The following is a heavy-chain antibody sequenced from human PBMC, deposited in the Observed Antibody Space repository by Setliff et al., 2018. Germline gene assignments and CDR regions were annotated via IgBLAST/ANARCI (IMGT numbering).Heavy chain of an antibody. J-gene: IGHJ6*03. Sequence: PSETLSLTCTVSGGSISTYYWSWIRQTPVKGLEWIGYVYYSGTTNYNPLFKSRVTISVDRPKNQFSLKLSSVTAADTAVYYCARMAVRVASRPSSPLEYYYYMDFWGKGATVTVSS. CDR2: VYYSGTT. CDR1: GGSISTYY. V-gene: IGHV4-59*01. CDR3: ARMAVRVASRPSSPLEYYYYMDF. D-gene: IGHD6-6*01.